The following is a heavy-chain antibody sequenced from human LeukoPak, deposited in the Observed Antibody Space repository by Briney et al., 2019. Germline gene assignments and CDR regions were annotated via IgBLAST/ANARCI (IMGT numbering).Heavy chain of an antibody. V-gene: IGHV6-1*01. CDR1: GDSVSSNSVT. CDR2: TYQRSKWYN. J-gene: IGHJ4*02. CDR3: ARGPSPYSSGWYFDY. D-gene: IGHD6-19*01. Sequence: SQTLSLTCAISGDSVSSNSVTWNWIRQSPSRGLEWLGRTYQRSKWYNDYAVSVKSRITINPDISKNQFSLQLNSVTPEDTAVYYCARGPSPYSSGWYFDYWGQGTLVTVSS.